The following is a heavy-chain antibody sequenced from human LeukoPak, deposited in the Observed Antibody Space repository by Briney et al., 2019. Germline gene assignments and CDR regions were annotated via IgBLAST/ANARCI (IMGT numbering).Heavy chain of an antibody. J-gene: IGHJ4*02. CDR2: IRYDGSNK. D-gene: IGHD6-19*01. CDR1: GFTFSSYG. V-gene: IGHV3-30*02. Sequence: PGGSLRLSCAASGFTFSSYGMHWVRQAPGKGLEWVAFIRYDGSNKCYADSVKGRFTISRDNSKNTLYLQMNSLRAEDTAVYYCAKDHPNYSSGWFYDYWGQGTLVTVSS. CDR3: AKDHPNYSSGWFYDY.